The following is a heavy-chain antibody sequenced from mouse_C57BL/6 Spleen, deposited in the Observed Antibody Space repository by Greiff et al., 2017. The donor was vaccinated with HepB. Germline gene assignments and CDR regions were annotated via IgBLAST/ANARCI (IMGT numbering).Heavy chain of an antibody. D-gene: IGHD2-4*01. CDR1: GYTFTSYW. J-gene: IGHJ2*01. V-gene: IGHV1-52*01. CDR2: IDPSDSET. Sequence: VQLQQPGAELVRPGSSVKLSCKASGYTFTSYWMHWVKQRPIQGLEWIGNIDPSDSETHYNQKFKDKATLTVDKSSSTAYMQLSSLTSEDSAVYYCARSRGYDYDVFDYWGQGTTLTVSS. CDR3: ARSRGYDYDVFDY.